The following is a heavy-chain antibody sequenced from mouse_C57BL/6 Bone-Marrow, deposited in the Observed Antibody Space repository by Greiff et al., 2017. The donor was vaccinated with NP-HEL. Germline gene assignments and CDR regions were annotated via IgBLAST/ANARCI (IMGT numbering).Heavy chain of an antibody. CDR2: IDPSDSYT. CDR3: AIDYDGYAMGY. V-gene: IGHV1-59*01. Sequence: QVQLQQPGAELVRPGTSVKLSCKASGYTFTSYWMHWVKQRPGQGLEWIGVIDPSDSYTNYNQKFKGKATLTVDTSSSTAYMQLSSLTSWDSAVYYCAIDYDGYAMGYWGQGTSVTVSS. D-gene: IGHD2-4*01. CDR1: GYTFTSYW. J-gene: IGHJ4*01.